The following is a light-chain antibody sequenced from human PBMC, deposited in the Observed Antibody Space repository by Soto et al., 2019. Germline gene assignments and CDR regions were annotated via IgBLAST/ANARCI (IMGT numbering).Light chain of an antibody. CDR2: GAS. V-gene: IGKV3-20*01. Sequence: ESVLTQSPGTLSLSPGERATLSCRASQSVSSTYLAWYQQKPGQAPRLLIYGASYRATGIPDRFSGSGSGTDFTLTISRLEPEDFAVYYCQQYGSSPSLTFGGGTKVDIK. CDR1: QSVSSTY. J-gene: IGKJ4*01. CDR3: QQYGSSPSLT.